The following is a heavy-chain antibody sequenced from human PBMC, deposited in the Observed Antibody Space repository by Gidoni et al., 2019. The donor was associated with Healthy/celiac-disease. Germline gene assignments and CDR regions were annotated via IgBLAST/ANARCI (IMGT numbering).Heavy chain of an antibody. CDR3: ARGYSFLVRGVMDY. J-gene: IGHJ4*02. CDR1: GFTFSSYG. CDR2: IWYDGSNK. Sequence: QVQLVESGGGVVQPGRSLRLSCAASGFTFSSYGMHWVRQAPGKGLEWVAVIWYDGSNKYYADSVKGRFTISRDNSKNTLYPQMNSLRAEDTAVYYCARGYSFLVRGVMDYWGQGTLVTVSS. D-gene: IGHD3-10*01. V-gene: IGHV3-33*01.